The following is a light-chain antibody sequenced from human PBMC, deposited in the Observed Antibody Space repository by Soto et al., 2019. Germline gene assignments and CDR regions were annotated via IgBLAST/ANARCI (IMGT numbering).Light chain of an antibody. V-gene: IGKV3-15*01. CDR2: GAS. CDR3: QQYNNWPLT. Sequence: EIVMTQSPATLSVSPGERATLSCMASQSVSSDLAWSEQKPGQAPRLLIYGASTRATGIPARFSGSGSGTEFTLTISSLQSEDFAVYYCQQYNNWPLTFGGGTKVEIK. J-gene: IGKJ4*01. CDR1: QSVSSD.